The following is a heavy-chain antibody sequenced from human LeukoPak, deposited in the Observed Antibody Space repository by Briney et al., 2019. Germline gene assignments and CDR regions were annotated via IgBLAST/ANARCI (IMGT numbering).Heavy chain of an antibody. V-gene: IGHV4-39*07. J-gene: IGHJ6*02. CDR3: ARDRSFSYYYGMDV. D-gene: IGHD3-10*01. Sequence: SETLSLTCTVSGGSISSSSYYWGWIRQPPGKGLEWIGSIYYSGSTYYNPSLKSRVTISVDKSKNQFSLKLSSVTAADTAVYYCARDRSFSYYYGMDVWGQGTTVTVSS. CDR1: GGSISSSSYY. CDR2: IYYSGST.